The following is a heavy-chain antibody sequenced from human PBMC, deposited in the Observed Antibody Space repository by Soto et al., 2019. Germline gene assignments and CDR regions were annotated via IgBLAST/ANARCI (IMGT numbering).Heavy chain of an antibody. CDR1: GYTFASYD. D-gene: IGHD6-13*01. CDR2: MNPNSGNT. J-gene: IGHJ4*02. V-gene: IGHV1-8*01. CDR3: ARERTSSWRFDY. Sequence: QVQLVQSGAEVKKPGASVKVSCKASGYTFASYDINWVRQATGQGLEWMGWMNPNSGNTGYAQKFQGRVTMTRNTSISTAYMELSTLRSEDTAVYYCARERTSSWRFDYWGQGTLVTVSS.